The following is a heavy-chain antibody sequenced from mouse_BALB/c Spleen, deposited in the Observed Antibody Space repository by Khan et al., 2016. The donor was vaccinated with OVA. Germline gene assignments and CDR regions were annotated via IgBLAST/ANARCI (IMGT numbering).Heavy chain of an antibody. Sequence: QVQLQQSGPVLLKPGASVKMSCMASGYTFTDYIINWVRQRTGQGLEWIGQIYPGSGSTYYNEKFKDKATLTADKSSNTAYMQLRSLTSEDSAVYFWASSGYGSLAYWGQGATLTVSS. CDR2: IYPGSGST. D-gene: IGHD1-1*01. CDR3: ASSGYGSLAY. CDR1: GYTFTDYI. V-gene: IGHV1-77*01. J-gene: IGHJ2*01.